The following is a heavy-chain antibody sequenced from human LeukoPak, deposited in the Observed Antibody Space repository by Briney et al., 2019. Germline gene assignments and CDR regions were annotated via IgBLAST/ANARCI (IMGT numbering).Heavy chain of an antibody. CDR3: GRANDYVWGSYRYSYYFDY. Sequence: SSETLSLTCTVSGYSISSGYYWGWIRQPPGKGLEGIGSIYHSGSTYYNPSLEGRVTISVDTSKNQFSRKLSSVTAADTAVYYCGRANDYVWGSYRYSYYFDYWGQGTLVTVSS. CDR1: GYSISSGYY. V-gene: IGHV4-38-2*02. J-gene: IGHJ4*02. CDR2: IYHSGST. D-gene: IGHD3-16*02.